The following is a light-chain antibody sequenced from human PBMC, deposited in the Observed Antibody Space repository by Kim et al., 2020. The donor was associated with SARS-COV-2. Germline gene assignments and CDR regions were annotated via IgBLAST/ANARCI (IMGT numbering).Light chain of an antibody. CDR1: QSVSSN. V-gene: IGKV3-15*01. Sequence: SPGERATLSCSASQSVSSNLAWYQQKPGQAPRLLIYGASTRATGIPARFSGSGSGTEFTLTISSLQSEDFAVYYCQQYNNWPPFTFGPGTKVDIK. CDR3: QQYNNWPPFT. CDR2: GAS. J-gene: IGKJ3*01.